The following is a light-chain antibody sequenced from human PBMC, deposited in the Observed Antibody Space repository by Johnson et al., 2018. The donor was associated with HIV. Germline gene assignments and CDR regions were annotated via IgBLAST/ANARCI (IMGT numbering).Light chain of an antibody. CDR1: SSNIGNSY. Sequence: QSVLTQPPSVSAAPGQKVTISCSGSSSNIGNSYVSWYQQLPGTAPKLLIYDNNKRPSEIPDRFSGSKSGTSATLGITGLQTGDEADYYCGTWDSSLVAGVFGTGTKVTVL. CDR2: DNN. CDR3: GTWDSSLVAGV. J-gene: IGLJ1*01. V-gene: IGLV1-51*01.